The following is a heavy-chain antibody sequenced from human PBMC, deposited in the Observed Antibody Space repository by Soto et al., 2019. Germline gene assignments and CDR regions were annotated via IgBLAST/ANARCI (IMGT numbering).Heavy chain of an antibody. Sequence: QLQLQESGPGLVKPSETLSLTCTVSGGSISSSSYYWGWIRQPPGKGLEWIGSIYYSGSTYYNPSLKSRVSISLVTSKNQFSLKLSSVTAAGTAVYYCARPKIAFYSWFDPGGQGTLVTVSS. J-gene: IGHJ5*02. V-gene: IGHV4-39*01. CDR1: GGSISSSSYY. D-gene: IGHD3-3*02. CDR2: IYYSGST. CDR3: ARPKIAFYSWFDP.